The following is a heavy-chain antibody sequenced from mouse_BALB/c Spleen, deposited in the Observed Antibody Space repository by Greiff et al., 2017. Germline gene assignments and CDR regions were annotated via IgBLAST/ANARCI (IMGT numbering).Heavy chain of an antibody. Sequence: EVQLQQSGAELVRPGALVKLSCKASGFNIKVYYMHWVKQRPEQGLEWIGWIDPENGNTIYDPKFQGKASITADTSSNTAYLQLSSLTSEDTAVYYCARGRTTATAWFAYWGQGTLVTVSA. CDR2: IDPENGNT. D-gene: IGHD1-2*01. CDR1: GFNIKVYY. CDR3: ARGRTTATAWFAY. V-gene: IGHV14-1*02. J-gene: IGHJ3*01.